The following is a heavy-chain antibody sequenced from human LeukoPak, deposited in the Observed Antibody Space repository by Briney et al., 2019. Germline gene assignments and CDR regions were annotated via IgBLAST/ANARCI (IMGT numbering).Heavy chain of an antibody. CDR2: INHSGST. CDR1: GGSFSGYY. V-gene: IGHV4-34*01. Sequence: PSETLSLTCTVYGGSFSGYYWSWIRQPPGKGLEWIGEINHSGSTNYNPSLKSRVTISVDTSKNQFSLKLSSVTAADTAVYYCARQSYSGSSNGWCDPWGQGTLVTVSS. CDR3: ARQSYSGSSNGWCDP. J-gene: IGHJ5*02. D-gene: IGHD1-26*01.